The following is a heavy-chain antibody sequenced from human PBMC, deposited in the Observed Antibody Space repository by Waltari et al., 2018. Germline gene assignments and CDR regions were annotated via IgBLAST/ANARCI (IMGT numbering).Heavy chain of an antibody. V-gene: IGHV3-23*01. CDR2: ISGSGGST. J-gene: IGHJ4*02. CDR3: AKRNWAYSSGWSSEGVFDY. D-gene: IGHD6-19*01. Sequence: EVQLLESGGGLVQPGGSLRLSCAASGFTFSSYAMSWVRQAPGKGLAWVSAISGSGGSTYYADSVKGRFTISRDNSKNTLYLQMNSLRAEDTAVYYCAKRNWAYSSGWSSEGVFDYWGQGTLVTVSS. CDR1: GFTFSSYA.